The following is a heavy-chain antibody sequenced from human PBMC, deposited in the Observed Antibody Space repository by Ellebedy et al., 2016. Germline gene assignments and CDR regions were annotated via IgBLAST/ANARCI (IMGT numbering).Heavy chain of an antibody. V-gene: IGHV1-2*04. CDR2: INPNSGGT. D-gene: IGHD3-16*01. J-gene: IGHJ6*02. CDR3: ARGITFGGVTHPVDV. Sequence: ASVKVSCKASGYTFTGYYMHWVRQAPGQGLEWMGWINPNSGGTNYAQKFQGWVTMTRDTSISTAYMELSRLRSDDTAVYYCARGITFGGVTHPVDVWGQGTTVTVSS. CDR1: GYTFTGYY.